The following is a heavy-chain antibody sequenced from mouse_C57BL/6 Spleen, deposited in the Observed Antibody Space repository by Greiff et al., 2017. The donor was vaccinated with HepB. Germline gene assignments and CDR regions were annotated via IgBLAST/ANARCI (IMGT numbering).Heavy chain of an antibody. V-gene: IGHV14-3*01. CDR2: IDPANGNT. CDR1: GFNIKNTY. D-gene: IGHD1-1*01. Sequence: EVQLQQSVAELVRPGASVKLSCTASGFNIKNTYMHWVKQRPEQGLEWIGRIDPANGNTKYAPKFQGKATITADTSSNTAYLQLSSLTSEDTAIYYCARYYRIEMGDYYGSSGDYFDYWGQGTTLTVSS. J-gene: IGHJ2*01. CDR3: ARYYRIEMGDYYGSSGDYFDY.